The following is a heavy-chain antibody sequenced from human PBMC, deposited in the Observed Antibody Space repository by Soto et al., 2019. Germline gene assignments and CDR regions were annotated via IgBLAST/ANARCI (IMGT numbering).Heavy chain of an antibody. J-gene: IGHJ4*02. Sequence: GASVKVSCKASGYTFTSYAMHWVRQAPEQRLEWMGWINAGNGNTKYSQKFQGRVTITRDTSASTAYMEPSSLRSEDTAVYYCARSIVVVTALDYWGQGTLVTVSS. CDR3: ARSIVVVTALDY. CDR2: INAGNGNT. D-gene: IGHD2-21*02. CDR1: GYTFTSYA. V-gene: IGHV1-3*01.